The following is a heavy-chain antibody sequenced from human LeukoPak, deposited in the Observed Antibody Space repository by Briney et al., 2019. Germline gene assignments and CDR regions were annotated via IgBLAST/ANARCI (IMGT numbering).Heavy chain of an antibody. CDR2: INPNSGGT. CDR3: ARARGEPAVGAFDI. V-gene: IGHV1-2*02. D-gene: IGHD1-14*01. CDR1: GYTFTGYY. J-gene: IGHJ3*02. Sequence: ASVKVSCKASGYTFTGYYMHWVRQAPGQGLEWMGWINPNSGGTNYAQKFQGRVTMTRDTSISTAYMELSRLRSDDTAVYYCARARGEPAVGAFDIWGQGTMVTVSS.